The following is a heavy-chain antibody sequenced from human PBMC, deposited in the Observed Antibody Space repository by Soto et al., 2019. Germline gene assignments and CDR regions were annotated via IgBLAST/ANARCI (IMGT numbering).Heavy chain of an antibody. V-gene: IGHV3-7*01. D-gene: IGHD3-22*01. J-gene: IGHJ6*02. CDR3: ARDGVPHYYDSSGYYYYYYGMDV. Sequence: PGGSLRLSCAASGFTFSSYWMSWVRQAPGKGLEWVANIKQDGSEKYYVDSVKGRFTISRDNAKNSLYLQMNSLRAEDTAVYYCARDGVPHYYDSSGYYYYYYGMDVWGQGTTVTVSS. CDR2: IKQDGSEK. CDR1: GFTFSSYW.